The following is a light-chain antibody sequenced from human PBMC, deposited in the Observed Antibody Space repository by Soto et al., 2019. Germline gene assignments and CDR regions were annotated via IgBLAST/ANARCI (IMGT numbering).Light chain of an antibody. CDR2: GAS. CDR3: QQYGSSAWT. J-gene: IGKJ1*01. Sequence: EIVLTQSPGTLPLSPGERATLSCRASQSVRSSYLAWYQQKPGQAPRLLIYGASNRATGIPNRFSGSGSGTDFTLTISRLEPEDFAVYYCQQYGSSAWTFGQGTKVEMK. CDR1: QSVRSSY. V-gene: IGKV3-20*01.